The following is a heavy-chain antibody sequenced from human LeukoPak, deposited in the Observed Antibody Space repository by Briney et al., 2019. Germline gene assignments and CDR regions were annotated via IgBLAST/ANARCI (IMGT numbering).Heavy chain of an antibody. J-gene: IGHJ3*02. CDR1: GFSLSNARMG. CDR2: IFSNDEK. D-gene: IGHD5-24*01. Sequence: SGPTLVNPTETLTLTCTVSGFSLSNARMGVSWIRQPPGKALEWLAHIFSNDEKSYSTSLKSGLTISKDTSKSQVVLTMTNMDPVDTATYHCARTREMATFKDAFDIWGQGTMVTVSS. CDR3: ARTREMATFKDAFDI. V-gene: IGHV2-26*01.